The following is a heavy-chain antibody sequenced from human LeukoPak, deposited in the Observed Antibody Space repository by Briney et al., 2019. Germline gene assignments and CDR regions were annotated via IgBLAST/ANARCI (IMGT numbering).Heavy chain of an antibody. D-gene: IGHD1-26*01. CDR3: AGWEQRRDAFAL. CDR2: VNHSGST. CDR1: GGSFSAYY. Sequence: SETLSLTCAVYGGSFSAYYWSWIRQPPGKGLEWIGEVNHSGSTNFNPSLKSRVTISVDTSKNQFSLKLSSLTAADTAVYYCAGWEQRRDAFALWGQGTRVTVSS. J-gene: IGHJ3*01. V-gene: IGHV4-34*01.